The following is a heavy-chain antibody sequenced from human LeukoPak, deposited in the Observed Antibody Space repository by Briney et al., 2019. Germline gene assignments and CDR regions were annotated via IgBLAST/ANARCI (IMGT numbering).Heavy chain of an antibody. J-gene: IGHJ4*02. CDR3: ARASRSQLWSPDQPPAPTPLDY. CDR1: GGSISSSSYY. CDR2: IYYSGST. D-gene: IGHD5-18*01. Sequence: PSETLSLTCTVSGGSISSSSYYWGWIRQPPGKGLEWIGSIYYSGSTYYNPSLKSRVTISVDRSKNQFSLKLSSVTAADTAVYYCARASRSQLWSPDQPPAPTPLDYWGQGTLVTVSS. V-gene: IGHV4-39*07.